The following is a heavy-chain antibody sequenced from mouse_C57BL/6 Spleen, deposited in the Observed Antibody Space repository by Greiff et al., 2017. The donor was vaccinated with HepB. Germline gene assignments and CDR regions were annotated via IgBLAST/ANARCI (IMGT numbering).Heavy chain of an antibody. J-gene: IGHJ4*01. CDR1: GYTFTDYN. D-gene: IGHD2-4*01. CDR2: INPNNGGT. V-gene: IGHV1-18*01. Sequence: VHVKQSGPELVKPGASVKIPCKASGYTFTDYNMDWVKQSHGKSLEWIGDINPNNGGTIYNQKFKGKATLTVDKSSSTAYMELRSLTSEDTAVYYCARNLDYYYAMDYWGQGTSVTVSS. CDR3: ARNLDYYYAMDY.